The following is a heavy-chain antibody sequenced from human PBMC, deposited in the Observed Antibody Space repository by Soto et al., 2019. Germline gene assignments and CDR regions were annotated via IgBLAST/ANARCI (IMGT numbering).Heavy chain of an antibody. J-gene: IGHJ4*02. CDR1: GVSISSNLDY. Sequence: QLQLQESGPGLVRPSQTLSLTCRVSGVSISSNLDYWSWIRQHPEKGLEWIGYINHSGTTYYNPSLKSRLTMSVDTSENQFSLRLSSVTAADTAIYYCVXXXXYYFDTTGYYFFDSWGQGTRVSVSS. CDR2: INHSGTT. V-gene: IGHV4-31*03. D-gene: IGHD3-22*01. CDR3: VXXXXYYFDTTGYYFFDS.